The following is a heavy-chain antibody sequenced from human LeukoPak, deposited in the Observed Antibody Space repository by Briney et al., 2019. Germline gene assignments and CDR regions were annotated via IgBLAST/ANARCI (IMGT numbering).Heavy chain of an antibody. J-gene: IGHJ4*02. CDR2: IWYDGSND. CDR3: ARNGNSGWGYFDY. CDR1: GFTFSDYG. V-gene: IGHV3-33*01. D-gene: IGHD5-12*01. Sequence: PGRSLRLSCAASGFTFSDYGMHWVRQAPGKGLEWVAIIWYDGSNDYYADSVKGRFTISRDNSKNTLYLQMNSLRAEDTAVYYCARNGNSGWGYFDYWGQGTLVTVSS.